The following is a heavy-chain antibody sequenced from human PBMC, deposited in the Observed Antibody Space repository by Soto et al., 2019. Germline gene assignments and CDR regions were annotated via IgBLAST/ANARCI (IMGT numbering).Heavy chain of an antibody. V-gene: IGHV3-72*01. Sequence: EVQLVESGGGLVQPEGSLRLSCAASGFTFRDHYMDCVRQAPGKGLEWVGRIKNKANSYSTEYAAPVKGRFTISKDDSKNSMFLQMIRLKTVDTAVYYCTLVRLGSSRSSDSWGQRILVTVPS. CDR2: IKNKANSYST. J-gene: IGHJ4*02. CDR1: GFTFRDHY. D-gene: IGHD6-19*01. CDR3: TLVRLGSSRSSDS.